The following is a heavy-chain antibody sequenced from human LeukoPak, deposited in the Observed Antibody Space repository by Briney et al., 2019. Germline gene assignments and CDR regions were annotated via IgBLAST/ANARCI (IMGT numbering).Heavy chain of an antibody. Sequence: SETLSLTCSVFGGSMSNYYWNWIRQPPGKGLEWIGHIYYSGSTNYNPSLQSRITISLDTSKNQFSLKLSSVTAADTAVYYCARDLEYCSGDSCYNNWFDPWGQGILVTVSP. J-gene: IGHJ5*02. CDR1: GGSMSNYY. CDR3: ARDLEYCSGDSCYNNWFDP. CDR2: IYYSGST. D-gene: IGHD2-15*01. V-gene: IGHV4-59*01.